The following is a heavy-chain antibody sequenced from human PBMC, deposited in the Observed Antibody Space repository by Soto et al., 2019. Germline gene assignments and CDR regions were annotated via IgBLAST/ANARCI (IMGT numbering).Heavy chain of an antibody. CDR2: INPNSGGT. J-gene: IGHJ4*02. CDR1: GYTFTGYY. V-gene: IGHV1-2*02. CDR3: AKEVSLGSTVDLGY. Sequence: GASVKVSCKASGYTFTGYYMHWVRQAPGQGLEWMGWINPNSGGTNYAQKFQGRVTMTRDTSISTAYMELSRLRVEDTAIYYCAKEVSLGSTVDLGYWGQGTLVTVYS. D-gene: IGHD7-27*01.